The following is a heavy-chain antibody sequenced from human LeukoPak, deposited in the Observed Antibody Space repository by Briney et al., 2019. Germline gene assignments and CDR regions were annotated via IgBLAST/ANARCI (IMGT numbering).Heavy chain of an antibody. J-gene: IGHJ3*02. CDR3: ARVEVAGTNAFDI. Sequence: GGSLRLSCAASGFTFSSYSMNWVRQAPGKGLEWVSSISSSSSYIYYADSVKGRFTISRDNAKNSLYLQMNSLRAEDTAVYYCARVEVAGTNAFDIWGQGTMVTVSS. D-gene: IGHD6-19*01. CDR2: ISSSSSYI. CDR1: GFTFSSYS. V-gene: IGHV3-21*01.